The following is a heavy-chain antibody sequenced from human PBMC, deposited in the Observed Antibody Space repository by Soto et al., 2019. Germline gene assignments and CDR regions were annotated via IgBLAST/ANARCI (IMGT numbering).Heavy chain of an antibody. CDR3: ARCEVYHNWFDP. Sequence: SETLSLTCAVYSGSFSGYYWSWIRQPPGKGLEWIGEINRSGSTNYSPSLKSRVTISVDTSKNQFSLNLSSVTAADTAVYYCARCEVYHNWFDPWGQGTLVTVSS. CDR2: INRSGST. D-gene: IGHD3-16*02. CDR1: SGSFSGYY. V-gene: IGHV4-34*01. J-gene: IGHJ5*02.